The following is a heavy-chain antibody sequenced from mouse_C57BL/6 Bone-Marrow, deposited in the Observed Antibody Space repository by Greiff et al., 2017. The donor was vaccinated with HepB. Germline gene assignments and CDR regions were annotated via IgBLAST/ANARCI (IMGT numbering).Heavy chain of an antibody. J-gene: IGHJ4*01. CDR1: GFTFSSYG. CDR3: ARRRSGAMDY. CDR2: ISSGGSYT. V-gene: IGHV5-6*02. Sequence: EVKVVESGGDLVKPGGSLKLSCAASGFTFSSYGMSWVRQTPDKRLEWVATISSGGSYTYYPDSVKGRFTISRDNAKNTLYLQMSSLKSEDTAMYYCARRRSGAMDYWGQGTSVTVSS. D-gene: IGHD3-2*02.